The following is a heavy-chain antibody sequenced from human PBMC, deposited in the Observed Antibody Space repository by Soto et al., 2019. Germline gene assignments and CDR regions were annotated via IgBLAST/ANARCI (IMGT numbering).Heavy chain of an antibody. CDR2: IWYDGSNK. V-gene: IGHV3-33*01. D-gene: IGHD6-13*01. CDR3: AGRRIAGDNWFDP. J-gene: IGHJ5*02. CDR1: GFTFSSYG. Sequence: QVQLVESGGGVVQPGRSLRLSCAASGFTFSSYGMHWVRQAPGKGLEWVAVIWYDGSNKYYADSVKGRFTISRDNSKNTLYLQMNSLRAEDTAVYYCAGRRIAGDNWFDPWGQGTLVTVSS.